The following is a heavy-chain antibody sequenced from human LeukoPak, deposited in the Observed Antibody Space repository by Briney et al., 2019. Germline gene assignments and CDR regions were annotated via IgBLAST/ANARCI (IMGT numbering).Heavy chain of an antibody. J-gene: IGHJ2*01. CDR3: AKDRTVVITRYFDL. CDR2: ISGSGGST. D-gene: IGHD4-23*01. V-gene: IGHV3-23*01. CDR1: GGSISSSSYY. Sequence: ETLSLTCTVSGGSISSSSYYWGWIRQPPGKGLEWVSAISGSGGSTYYADSVKGRFTISRDNSKNTLYLQMNSLRAEDTAVYYCAKDRTVVITRYFDLWGRGTLVTVSS.